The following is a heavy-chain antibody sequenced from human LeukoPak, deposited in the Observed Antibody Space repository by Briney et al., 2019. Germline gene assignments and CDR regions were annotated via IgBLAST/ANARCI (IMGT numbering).Heavy chain of an antibody. J-gene: IGHJ4*02. V-gene: IGHV4-31*03. CDR2: TYYSGST. CDR3: AREGRLQIDY. D-gene: IGHD4-11*01. Sequence: TLSLTCTVSGGSISSGGYYWSWIRQHPGKGLEGIGYTYYSGSTYYNPSLKSRVTRSVDTSKNQFSLKLSSVTAADTAVYYCAREGRLQIDYWGQGTLVTVSS. CDR1: GGSISSGGYY.